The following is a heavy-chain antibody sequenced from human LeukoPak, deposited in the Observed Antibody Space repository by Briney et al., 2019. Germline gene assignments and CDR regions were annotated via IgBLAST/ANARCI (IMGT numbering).Heavy chain of an antibody. CDR2: XXPSGVRT. CDR3: ARALGELGYYYGMDV. V-gene: IGHV1-46*01. J-gene: IGHJ6*02. Sequence: VXQXXXXGLEWMGXXXPSGVRTTYAQKFQGRVTMTRDTSTSTVYMELSSLRSEDTAVYYCARALGELGYYYGMDVWGQGTTVTVSS. D-gene: IGHD3-10*01.